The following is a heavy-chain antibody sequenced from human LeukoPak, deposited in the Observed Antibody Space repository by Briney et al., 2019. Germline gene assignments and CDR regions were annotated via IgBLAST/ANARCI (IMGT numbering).Heavy chain of an antibody. Sequence: GGSLRLSCAASGFTFSSYWMNWARQAPGKGLEGVASIDHNGNVNYYVDSVKGRFTISRDNAKNSLYLQMSNLRAEDTAVYFCARGGGLDVWGQGATVTVSS. CDR2: IDHNGNVN. D-gene: IGHD3-16*01. CDR1: GFTFSSYW. CDR3: ARGGGLDV. V-gene: IGHV3-7*03. J-gene: IGHJ6*02.